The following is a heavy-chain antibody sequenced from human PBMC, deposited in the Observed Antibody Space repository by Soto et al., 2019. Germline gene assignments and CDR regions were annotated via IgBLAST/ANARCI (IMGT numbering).Heavy chain of an antibody. CDR2: IYYSGFT. Sequence: NMYITSTVYGGSRSSGGYYWAWIRQHPGKGLEWIGYIYYSGFTHYNPSLKSRVTISLDTSKNQFSLNLSSVTAADTAVYYCARVEVHSVWWNSNLFDRCRQRSPVTVSA. J-gene: IGHJ5*02. V-gene: IGHV4-31*03. D-gene: IGHD2-8*02. CDR3: ARVEVHSVWWNSNLFDR. CDR1: GGSRSSGGYY.